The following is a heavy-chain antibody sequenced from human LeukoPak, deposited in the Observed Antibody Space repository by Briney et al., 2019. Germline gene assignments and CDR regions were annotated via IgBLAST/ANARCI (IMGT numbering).Heavy chain of an antibody. CDR2: INPNSGGT. Sequence: ASVKVSCKASGYTFTGYYMHWVRQAPGQGLEWMGWINPNSGGTNYAQKFQGRVTMTRDTSITTAFMELSSLRSEDTAVYYCAKAHDSSGYWGSDAFDIWGHGTMVTVSS. CDR1: GYTFTGYY. J-gene: IGHJ3*02. CDR3: AKAHDSSGYWGSDAFDI. V-gene: IGHV1-2*02. D-gene: IGHD3-22*01.